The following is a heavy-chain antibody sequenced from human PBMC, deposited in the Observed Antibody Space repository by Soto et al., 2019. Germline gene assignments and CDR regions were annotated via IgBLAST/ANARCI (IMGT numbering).Heavy chain of an antibody. V-gene: IGHV1-69*13. D-gene: IGHD5-18*01. CDR2: IIPIFGTA. CDR1: GGTFSSYA. CDR3: ARGGVDTAMVIFYYYVLDV. J-gene: IGHJ6*02. Sequence: ASVKVSCKASGGTFSSYAISWVRQAPGQGLEWMGGIIPIFGTANYAQKFQGRVTITADESTSTAYMELSSLRSEDTAVYYCARGGVDTAMVIFYYYVLDVSGQGTSVIGSS.